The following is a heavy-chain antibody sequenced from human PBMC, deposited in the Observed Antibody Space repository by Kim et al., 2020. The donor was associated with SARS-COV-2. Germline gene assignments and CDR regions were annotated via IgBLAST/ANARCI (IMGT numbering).Heavy chain of an antibody. V-gene: IGHV2-70*01. CDR3: ARIRGRGAGFDP. J-gene: IGHJ5*02. D-gene: IGHD1-26*01. Sequence: YSTSLKTRLTISKDTSKNQVVLTMTNMDPVDTATYYCARIRGRGAGFDPWGQGTLVTVSS.